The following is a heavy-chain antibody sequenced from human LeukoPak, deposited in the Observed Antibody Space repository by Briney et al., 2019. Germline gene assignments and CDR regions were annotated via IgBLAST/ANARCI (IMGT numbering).Heavy chain of an antibody. Sequence: SETLSLTCTVSGGSISSGGYYWSWIRQHPGKGLEWIGYIYYSGSTYYNPSLKSRVTISVDTSKNQFSLKLSSVTAADTAVYYCAVSPPIVVVPAAMEGWFDPWGQGTLVTVSS. V-gene: IGHV4-31*03. D-gene: IGHD2-2*01. CDR1: GGSISSGGYY. CDR2: IYYSGST. CDR3: AVSPPIVVVPAAMEGWFDP. J-gene: IGHJ5*02.